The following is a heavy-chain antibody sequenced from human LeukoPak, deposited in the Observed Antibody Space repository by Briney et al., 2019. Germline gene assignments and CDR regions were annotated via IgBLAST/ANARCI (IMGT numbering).Heavy chain of an antibody. CDR2: IYYSGST. V-gene: IGHV4-59*12. CDR3: ARDSQGHYDSSGYYQYYFDY. CDR1: GGSISSYY. J-gene: IGHJ4*02. Sequence: PSETLSLTCTVSGGSISSYYWSWIRQPPGKGLEWIGYIYYSGSTNYNPSLKSRVTISVDTSRNQFSLKLSSVTAADTAVYYCARDSQGHYDSSGYYQYYFDYWGQGTLVTVSS. D-gene: IGHD3-22*01.